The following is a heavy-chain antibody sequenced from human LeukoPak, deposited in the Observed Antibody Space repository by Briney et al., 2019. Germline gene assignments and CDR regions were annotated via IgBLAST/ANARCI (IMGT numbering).Heavy chain of an antibody. Sequence: SETLSLTCTVSGGSISSSSSYYWGWIRQPPGKGLEWIGSIYYTGDTYYNSSLKSRVTISVDTSKNQFALKPTSVTAADTALYYCARLRGYTYGNPGYWGQGSLVTVSS. CDR3: ARLRGYTYGNPGY. D-gene: IGHD5-18*01. J-gene: IGHJ4*02. CDR2: IYYTGDT. V-gene: IGHV4-39*01. CDR1: GGSISSSSSYY.